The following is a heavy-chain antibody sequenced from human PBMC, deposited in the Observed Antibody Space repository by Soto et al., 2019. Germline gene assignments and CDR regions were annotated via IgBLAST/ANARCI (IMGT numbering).Heavy chain of an antibody. CDR2: IYPGDYDT. CDR3: ARHGGGIAVAEADY. V-gene: IGHV5-51*01. Sequence: GESLKISCKGSGYSFTSYWIRWVRQMPGKGLEWMGIIYPGDYDTRYSPSFQGQATISADKSISTAYLQWRSLKVADTAMYYCARHGGGIAVAEADYWGQGTLVTVSS. CDR1: GYSFTSYW. D-gene: IGHD6-19*01. J-gene: IGHJ4*02.